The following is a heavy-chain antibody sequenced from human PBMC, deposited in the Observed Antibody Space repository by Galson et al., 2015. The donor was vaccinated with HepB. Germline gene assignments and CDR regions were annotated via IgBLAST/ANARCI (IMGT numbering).Heavy chain of an antibody. CDR1: GFTFSSYA. J-gene: IGHJ4*02. CDR2: ISYDGSNK. CDR3: ARDLLTAMVPAQLDY. Sequence: SLRLSCAASGFTFSSYAMHWVRQAPGKGLEWVAVISYDGSNKYYADSVEGRFTISRDNSKNTLYLQMNSLRAEDTAVYYCARDLLTAMVPAQLDYWGQGTLVTVSS. D-gene: IGHD5-18*01. V-gene: IGHV3-30*04.